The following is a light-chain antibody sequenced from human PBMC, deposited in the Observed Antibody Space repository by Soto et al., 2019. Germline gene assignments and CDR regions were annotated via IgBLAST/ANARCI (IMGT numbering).Light chain of an antibody. CDR2: YDS. CDR1: NIGSES. CDR3: QVWDGPSDQQV. J-gene: IGLJ3*02. Sequence: SYELTQPPSVSGAPGETARITCGGNNIGSESVHWYQQKPGQAPVLVMYYDSARPSGSPERFSGSNSGNTATLPISRVEAGEEDDYFCQVWDGPSDQQVFGGGTKLTVL. V-gene: IGLV3-21*04.